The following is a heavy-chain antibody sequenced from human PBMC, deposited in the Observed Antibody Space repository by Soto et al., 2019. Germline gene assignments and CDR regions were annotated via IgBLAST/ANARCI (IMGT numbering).Heavy chain of an antibody. Sequence: QVQLVQSGAEVRKPGSSVKVSCKASGGTFSSYAISWVRQAPGQGLEWMGGIIPIFGTANYAQKFQGRVTITADESTRTAYMELSSLRSEDTAVYYCAREGNYGDYLESFDHWGQGTLVSVSS. D-gene: IGHD4-17*01. V-gene: IGHV1-69*01. CDR2: IIPIFGTA. CDR3: AREGNYGDYLESFDH. J-gene: IGHJ5*02. CDR1: GGTFSSYA.